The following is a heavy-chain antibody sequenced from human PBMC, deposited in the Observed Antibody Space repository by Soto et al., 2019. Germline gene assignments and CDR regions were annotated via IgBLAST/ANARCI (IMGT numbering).Heavy chain of an antibody. CDR1: GFTLSSYG. CDR3: AKGDYDILTGPDY. D-gene: IGHD3-9*01. J-gene: IGHJ4*02. CDR2: ISYDGSNK. Sequence: GGSLRLSCAASGFTLSSYGMHWVRQAPGKGLEWVAVISYDGSNKYYADSVKGRFTISRDNSKNTLYLQMNSLRAEDTAVYYCAKGDYDILTGPDYWGQGTLVTVSS. V-gene: IGHV3-30*18.